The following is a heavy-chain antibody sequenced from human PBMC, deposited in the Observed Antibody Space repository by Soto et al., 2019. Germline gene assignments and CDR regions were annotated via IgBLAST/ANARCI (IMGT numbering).Heavy chain of an antibody. Sequence: ASVNFSGKASGYTFSNYAMHWVRQAPGESLEWMGWINAGNGNTKYSQKFQGRVTITRDTSASTAYMELSSLRSEDTAVYYCARSYYDLLTGYSREAFDIWGQGTVVTGSS. D-gene: IGHD3-9*01. CDR1: GYTFSNYA. CDR3: ARSYYDLLTGYSREAFDI. J-gene: IGHJ3*02. V-gene: IGHV1-3*01. CDR2: INAGNGNT.